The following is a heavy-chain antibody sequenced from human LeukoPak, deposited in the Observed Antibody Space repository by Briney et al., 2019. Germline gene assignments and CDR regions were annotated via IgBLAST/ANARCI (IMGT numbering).Heavy chain of an antibody. V-gene: IGHV1-18*01. CDR3: ARMGWNGTVLRAFDI. J-gene: IGHJ3*02. Sequence: ASVKVSCKASGYTFSYYGITWVRQAPGHGLEGMGWINAKNGNTNYAEKLQGRVTMTTDTSTNTPYMELRSLRSEEPAVYHCARMGWNGTVLRAFDIWGQGTVVTVSS. CDR1: GYTFSYYG. D-gene: IGHD1-1*01. CDR2: INAKNGNT.